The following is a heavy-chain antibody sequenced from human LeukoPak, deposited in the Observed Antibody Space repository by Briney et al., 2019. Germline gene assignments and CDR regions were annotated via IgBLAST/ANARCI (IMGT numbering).Heavy chain of an antibody. Sequence: SETLSLTCALSGDSINSSNWWSWVRQPPGKGLEWIGEIYPSGATNYNPSLKSRVTISVDTSKNQFSLKLSSVTAADTAVYYCARGGPGYYASGTLGYFDYWGQGTLVTVSS. J-gene: IGHJ4*02. CDR3: ARGGPGYYASGTLGYFDY. CDR2: IYPSGAT. V-gene: IGHV4-4*02. D-gene: IGHD3-10*01. CDR1: GDSINSSNW.